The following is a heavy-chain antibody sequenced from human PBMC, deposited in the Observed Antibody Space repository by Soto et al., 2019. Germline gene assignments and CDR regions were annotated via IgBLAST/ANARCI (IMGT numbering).Heavy chain of an antibody. V-gene: IGHV3-11*06. CDR1: GFTFSDYY. CDR3: ARVSLGYYYDSSGYPRVYYYFDY. D-gene: IGHD3-22*01. CDR2: ISSSSSYT. J-gene: IGHJ4*02. Sequence: GGSLRLSCAASGFTFSDYYMSWIRQAPGKGLEWVSYISSSSSYTNYADSVKGRFTISRDNAKNSLYLQMNSLRAGDTAVYYCARVSLGYYYDSSGYPRVYYYFDYWGQGTLVTVSS.